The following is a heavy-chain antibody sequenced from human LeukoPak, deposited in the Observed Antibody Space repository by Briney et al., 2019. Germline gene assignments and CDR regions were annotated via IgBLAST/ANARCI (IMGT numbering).Heavy chain of an antibody. CDR1: GITLRNYG. CDR2: IGDSGGST. CDR3: ARRGFVIRALIIVGFHRAAYYFDY. D-gene: IGHD3-10*01. V-gene: IGHV3-23*01. Sequence: GGSLTLSCAVSGITLRNYGMSWVRQAPGKGLEWVAGIGDSGGSTNYADSVKGRFTISRDNPKNTLYLQMNSLRAEDPAVYFCARRGFVIRALIIVGFHRAAYYFDYGGQGVLVTVSS. J-gene: IGHJ4*02.